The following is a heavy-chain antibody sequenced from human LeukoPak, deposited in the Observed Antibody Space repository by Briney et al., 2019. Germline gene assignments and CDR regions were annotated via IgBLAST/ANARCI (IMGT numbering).Heavy chain of an antibody. CDR1: GFAFSRSW. Sequence: GGSLRLSCVASGFAFSRSWMSWVRQAPGKGLEWVGNIQPDGSEQYPVDSVKGRFTISRDNAKNSLYLQMNSLRAEDTAVYYCARDQGGSSSYWGQGTLVTVTS. V-gene: IGHV3-7*01. CDR3: ARDQGGSSSY. D-gene: IGHD1-26*01. CDR2: IQPDGSEQ. J-gene: IGHJ4*02.